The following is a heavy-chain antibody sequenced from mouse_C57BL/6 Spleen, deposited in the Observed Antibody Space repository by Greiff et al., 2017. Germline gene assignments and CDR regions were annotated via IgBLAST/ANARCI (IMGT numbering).Heavy chain of an antibody. D-gene: IGHD1-1*01. Sequence: EVQLQQSGPGLVKPSQSLSLTCSVTGYSITSGYYWNWIRQFPGNKLEWMGYISYDGSNNYNPSLKNRISITRDTSKNQFFLKLNSVTTEDTATYYCARDGDYYGRGDYAMDYWGQGTSVTVSS. CDR2: ISYDGSN. J-gene: IGHJ4*01. CDR3: ARDGDYYGRGDYAMDY. CDR1: GYSITSGYY. V-gene: IGHV3-6*01.